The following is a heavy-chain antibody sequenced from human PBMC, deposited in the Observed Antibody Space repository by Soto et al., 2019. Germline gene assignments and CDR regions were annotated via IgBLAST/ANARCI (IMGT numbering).Heavy chain of an antibody. V-gene: IGHV3-21*06. CDR1: GFDFDSYT. CDR3: ARDLGDYGDYLYYHYAMDV. CDR2: MSSRGSYI. J-gene: IGHJ6*02. D-gene: IGHD4-17*01. Sequence: EVQLAESGGGLVKPGGSLRLSCVASGFDFDSYTIHWVRQAPGKGLAWVSFMSSRGSYIFYADSVKGRFTISRDNAKSILYLQMNSLRAEDTAVYYCARDLGDYGDYLYYHYAMDVWGQGTTVTVSS.